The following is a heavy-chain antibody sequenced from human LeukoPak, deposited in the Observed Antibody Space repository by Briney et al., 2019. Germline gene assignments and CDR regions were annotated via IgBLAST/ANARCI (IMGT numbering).Heavy chain of an antibody. V-gene: IGHV4-59*01. Sequence: SETLSLTCTVSGGSISSYYWSWIRQPPGKGLEWIGYIYYSGSTNYNPSLKSRVTISVDTSKNQFSLKLSSVTAADTAVYYCALERNYYYGMDVWGQGTTVTVSS. J-gene: IGHJ6*02. D-gene: IGHD1-1*01. CDR3: ALERNYYYGMDV. CDR1: GGSISSYY. CDR2: IYYSGST.